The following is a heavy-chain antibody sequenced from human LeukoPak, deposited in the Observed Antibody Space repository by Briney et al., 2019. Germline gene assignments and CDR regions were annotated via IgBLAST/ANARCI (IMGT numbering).Heavy chain of an antibody. V-gene: IGHV4-31*03. CDR2: IYYSGST. J-gene: IGHJ4*02. Sequence: SETLSLTCTVSGGSISSGGYYWSWIRQHPGKGLEWIGYIYYSGSTYYNPSLKSRVTISVDTSKNQFSLKLSSVTAADTAVYYCARVHYYDSSGYYTGWYFDYWGQGTLVTVSS. CDR3: ARVHYYDSSGYYTGWYFDY. CDR1: GGSISSGGYY. D-gene: IGHD3-22*01.